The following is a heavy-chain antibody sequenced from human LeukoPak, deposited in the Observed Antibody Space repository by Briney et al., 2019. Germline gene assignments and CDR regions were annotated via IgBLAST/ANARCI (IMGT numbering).Heavy chain of an antibody. CDR1: GYTFTSYW. CDR2: IYPGDSDT. CDR3: ARHGYDYGALDAFDI. J-gene: IGHJ3*02. Sequence: GESLKISCKGSGYTFTSYWIGWVRQMPGKGLEWMGIIYPGDSDTRYSPSFQGQVTISADKSISTAYLQWSSLKASDTAMYYCARHGYDYGALDAFDIWGQGTMVTVSS. D-gene: IGHD4-17*01. V-gene: IGHV5-51*01.